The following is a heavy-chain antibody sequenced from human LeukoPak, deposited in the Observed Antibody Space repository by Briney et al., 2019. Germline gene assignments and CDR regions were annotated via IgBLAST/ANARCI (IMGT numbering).Heavy chain of an antibody. CDR1: GYTFTSYG. Sequence: SVKVSCKASGYTFTSYGISWVRQAPGQGLEWMGRIIPILGIANYAQKFQGRVTITADKSTSTAYMELSSLRSEDTAVYYCARATITFGGVIGNYYYYGMDVWGQGTTVTVSS. J-gene: IGHJ6*02. CDR2: IIPILGIA. CDR3: ARATITFGGVIGNYYYYGMDV. V-gene: IGHV1-69*04. D-gene: IGHD3-16*02.